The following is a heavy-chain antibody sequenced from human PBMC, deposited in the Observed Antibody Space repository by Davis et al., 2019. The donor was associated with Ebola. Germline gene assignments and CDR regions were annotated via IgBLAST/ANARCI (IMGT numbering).Heavy chain of an antibody. CDR1: GGSISTDY. D-gene: IGHD3-16*01. CDR2: IYYSGST. V-gene: IGHV4-59*01. Sequence: GSLRLSCTVSGGSISTDYWSWIRQPPGKGLEWIGYIYYSGSTNYNPSLKSRVTISVDTSKNQFSLKLNSVTAADTAVYYCARAPGTLIQDSYFDYWGQGTLVTVSS. CDR3: ARAPGTLIQDSYFDY. J-gene: IGHJ4*02.